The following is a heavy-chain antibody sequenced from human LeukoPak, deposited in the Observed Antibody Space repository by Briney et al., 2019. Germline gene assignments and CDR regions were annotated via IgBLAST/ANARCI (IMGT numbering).Heavy chain of an antibody. J-gene: IGHJ4*02. V-gene: IGHV6-1*01. CDR3: ARSGDCSGGTCFTGD. CDR1: GDSVSSNSAA. Sequence: SQTLSLTCAISGDSVSSNSAAWNWIRQSPSRGLEWLGRTYYRSKWYNDYAESVKSRITIKPETSKNQFSLQLNSVTPEDTAVYYCARSGDCSGGTCFTGDWGQGTLVTVAS. CDR2: TYYRSKWYN. D-gene: IGHD2-15*01.